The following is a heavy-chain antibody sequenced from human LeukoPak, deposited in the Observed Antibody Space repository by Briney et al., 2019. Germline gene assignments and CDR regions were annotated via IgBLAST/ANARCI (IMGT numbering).Heavy chain of an antibody. J-gene: IGHJ5*02. D-gene: IGHD1-26*01. CDR2: ISWNSGSI. V-gene: IGHV3-9*01. CDR1: GFTFDDYA. CDR3: AKGRGSYYDWFDP. Sequence: GRSLRLSCAASGFTFDDYAMHWVRQAPGKGLEYVSGISWNSGSIGYADSVKGRFTISRDNAKNSLYLQMNSLRAEDTALYYCAKGRGSYYDWFDPWGQGTLVTVSS.